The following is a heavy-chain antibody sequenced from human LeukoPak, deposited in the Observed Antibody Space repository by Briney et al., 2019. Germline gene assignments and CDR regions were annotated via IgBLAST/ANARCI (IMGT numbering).Heavy chain of an antibody. D-gene: IGHD2-2*01. Sequence: GGSLRLSCAASTFTFSNYWMSWVRQAPGKGLKWVANINQNGSEKYYADSVKGRFTFSRDNAKNSLYLQMNCLRAEDTAVYYCARAQSGHCSSTSCYDYGMDVWGQGTTVTVSS. CDR1: TFTFSNYW. CDR2: INQNGSEK. J-gene: IGHJ6*02. CDR3: ARAQSGHCSSTSCYDYGMDV. V-gene: IGHV3-7*01.